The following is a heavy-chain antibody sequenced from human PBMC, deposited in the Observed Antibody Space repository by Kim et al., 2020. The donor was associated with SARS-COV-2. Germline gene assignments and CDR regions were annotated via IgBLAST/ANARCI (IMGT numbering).Heavy chain of an antibody. J-gene: IGHJ5*02. D-gene: IGHD3-22*01. CDR2: IYYSGST. CDR3: ARAMIVRPGGWFDP. CDR1: GGSISSSSYY. V-gene: IGHV4-39*01. Sequence: SETLSLTCTVSGGSISSSSYYWGWIRQPPGKGLEWIGSIYYSGSTYYNPSLKSRVTISVDTSKNQFSLKLSSVTAADTAVYYCARAMIVRPGGWFDPWGQGTLVTVSS.